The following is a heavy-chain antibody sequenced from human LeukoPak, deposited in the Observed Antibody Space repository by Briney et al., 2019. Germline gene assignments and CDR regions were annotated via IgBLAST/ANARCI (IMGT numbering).Heavy chain of an antibody. J-gene: IGHJ4*02. D-gene: IGHD3-9*01. CDR3: ARHYYDILTGYSDY. Sequence: HWASVKVSCKASGYTFTSYGISWARQAPGQGLEWMGWISAYNGNTNYAQKLQGRVTMTTDTSTSTAYMELRSLRSDDTAVYYCARHYYDILTGYSDYWGQGTLVTVSS. V-gene: IGHV1-18*04. CDR2: ISAYNGNT. CDR1: GYTFTSYG.